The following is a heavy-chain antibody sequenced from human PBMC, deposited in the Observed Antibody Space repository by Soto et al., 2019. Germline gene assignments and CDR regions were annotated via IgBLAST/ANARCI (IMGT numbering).Heavy chain of an antibody. V-gene: IGHV5-51*01. CDR3: ARRSGTHFDY. CDR2: IYPGDSSI. J-gene: IGHJ4*02. CDR1: GYTFTSYW. D-gene: IGHD1-26*01. Sequence: GESLKISCKGSGYTFTSYWIAWVRQMPGKGLEWMGVIYPGDSSIRYSPSFRGQVTISADRSIATAYLQWSSLEASDTAMYYCARRSGTHFDYWAQGTLVTVSS.